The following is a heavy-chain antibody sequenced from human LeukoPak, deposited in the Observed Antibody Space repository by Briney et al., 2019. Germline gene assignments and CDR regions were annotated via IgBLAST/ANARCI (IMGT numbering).Heavy chain of an antibody. J-gene: IGHJ4*02. CDR2: INNDGTAT. CDR1: GFTFNYFL. CDR3: ATVSEY. Sequence: PGAFLQLPCVCCGFTFNYFLMHWVRQAPGKGLVWVSGINNDGTATYYADSVKGRFTISRDNAKNTVYLQMNGLRAEDTTVYYCATVSEYWGQGTLVTVSS. V-gene: IGHV3-74*01.